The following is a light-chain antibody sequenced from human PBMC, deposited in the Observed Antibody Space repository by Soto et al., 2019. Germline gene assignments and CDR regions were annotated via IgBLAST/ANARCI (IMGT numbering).Light chain of an antibody. J-gene: IGKJ1*01. CDR1: QTISSW. CDR3: QQYNSPT. Sequence: DIQMTQSPSTLSGSVGDRVTITCRASQTISSWLAWYQQKPGKAPKLLIYDASSLESGVPSRFSGSGSGTEFTLTISSLQPDDFATYYCQQYNSPTFGQGTKVDI. V-gene: IGKV1-5*01. CDR2: DAS.